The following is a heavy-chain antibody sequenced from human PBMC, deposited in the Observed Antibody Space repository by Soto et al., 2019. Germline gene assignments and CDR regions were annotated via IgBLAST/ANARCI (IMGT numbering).Heavy chain of an antibody. D-gene: IGHD6-13*01. J-gene: IGHJ4*02. CDR1: GYTFTSYG. CDR3: AREQQLGLFDY. CDR2: ISVSNGNT. Sequence: QVQLVQSGAKVKKPGASVKVSCKASGYTFTSYGISWVRQAPGQGLEWMGWISVSNGNTNFAQRLQGRVTMTTDTSTSTAYMELRSLRSDDTAVYYCAREQQLGLFDYWGQGTLVTVSS. V-gene: IGHV1-18*01.